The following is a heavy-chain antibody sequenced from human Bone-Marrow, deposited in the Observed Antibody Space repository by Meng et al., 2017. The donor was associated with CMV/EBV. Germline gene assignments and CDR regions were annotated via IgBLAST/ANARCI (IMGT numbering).Heavy chain of an antibody. V-gene: IGHV3-23*03. Sequence: GESLKISCAASGFTFNTYAMSWVRQAPGKGLQWVSVIYSGATKTYYADSVKGRFTISRDDSKNTLYLQMNSLRAEGTAVYYCARDGDELRDYWGQGTLV. CDR3: ARDGDELRDY. CDR2: IYSGATKT. J-gene: IGHJ4*02. D-gene: IGHD1-7*01. CDR1: GFTFNTYA.